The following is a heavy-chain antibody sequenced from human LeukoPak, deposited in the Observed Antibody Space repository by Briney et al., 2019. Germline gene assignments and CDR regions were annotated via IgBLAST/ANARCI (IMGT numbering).Heavy chain of an antibody. Sequence: GGSLRLSCTASGFSFSTYGMSWVRQAPGKGLEWVSAIDNSGGLTSYPDPVKGRFTISRDNSKNTLYLQMNSLRAEDTAVYYCAKSSHIGRPGGFDFWGQGTLVTVPS. J-gene: IGHJ4*02. D-gene: IGHD2-8*02. CDR1: GFSFSTYG. V-gene: IGHV3-23*01. CDR2: IDNSGGLT. CDR3: AKSSHIGRPGGFDF.